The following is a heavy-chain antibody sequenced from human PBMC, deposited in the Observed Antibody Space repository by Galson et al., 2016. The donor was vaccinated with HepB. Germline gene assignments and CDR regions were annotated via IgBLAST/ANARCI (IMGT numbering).Heavy chain of an antibody. V-gene: IGHV6-1*01. CDR2: TYYESEWYN. D-gene: IGHD6-6*01. Sequence: CAISGDSVSSSSVSWNWVRQSPSRGLEWLGRTYYESEWYNDYAGFVKGRITINPDTSKNQFSLHLKSVTPEDTAVYYCIRSLRGQLVGLDVWGQGTTVTVSS. J-gene: IGHJ6*02. CDR3: IRSLRGQLVGLDV. CDR1: GDSVSSSSVS.